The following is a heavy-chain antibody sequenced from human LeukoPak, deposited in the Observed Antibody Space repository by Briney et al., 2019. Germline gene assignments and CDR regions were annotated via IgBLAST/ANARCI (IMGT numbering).Heavy chain of an antibody. D-gene: IGHD6-19*01. Sequence: SETLSLTCTVSGGSISSGDYYWSWIRQPPGKGLEWIGYIYYSGSTYYNPSLKSRVTISVDTSKNQSSLKLSSVTAADTAVYYCARDRSSGWYSDGMDVWGQGTTVTVSS. V-gene: IGHV4-30-4*02. CDR1: GGSISSGDYY. CDR2: IYYSGST. J-gene: IGHJ6*02. CDR3: ARDRSSGWYSDGMDV.